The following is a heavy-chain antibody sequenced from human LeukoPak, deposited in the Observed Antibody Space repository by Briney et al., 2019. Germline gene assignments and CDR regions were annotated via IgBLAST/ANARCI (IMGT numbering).Heavy chain of an antibody. Sequence: AAVPVSCKASGYTFTGYYIHWVRQAPGQGLEGMGWINPNSGGTNYAQKFQNRVTITRNTSSSTAYMELSRLRSDDTAVYYCAKDGSATPPVDFDYWGQGTLVTVSS. V-gene: IGHV1-2*02. D-gene: IGHD2-2*01. CDR1: GYTFTGYY. CDR2: INPNSGGT. J-gene: IGHJ4*02. CDR3: AKDGSATPPVDFDY.